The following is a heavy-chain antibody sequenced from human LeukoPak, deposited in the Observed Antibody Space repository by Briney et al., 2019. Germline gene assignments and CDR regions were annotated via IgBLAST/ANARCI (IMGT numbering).Heavy chain of an antibody. CDR2: IYSGGST. CDR1: GLTVSSNY. V-gene: IGHV3-66*01. Sequence: PGGSLRLSCAASGLTVSSNYMSWVRQAPGKGLEWISVIYSGGSTYYADSVKGRFTNSRDNSKNTLYLQMNSLRAEDTAVYYCTRDRGLRPYGVYWGQGTLVTVSS. D-gene: IGHD3-10*01. CDR3: TRDRGLRPYGVY. J-gene: IGHJ4*02.